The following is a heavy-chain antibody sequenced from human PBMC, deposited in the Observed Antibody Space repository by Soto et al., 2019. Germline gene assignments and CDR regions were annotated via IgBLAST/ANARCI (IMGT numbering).Heavy chain of an antibody. CDR1: GGTFSSYA. CDR2: IIPIFGTA. CDR3: ARGGDSSGPEGYYYYFYGMGV. J-gene: IGHJ6*02. D-gene: IGHD3-22*01. Sequence: VKVSCKASGGTFSSYAISWVRQAPGQGLEWMGGIIPIFGTANYAQKFQGRVTITADESTSTAYMELSSLRSEDTAVYYCARGGDSSGPEGYYYYFYGMGVWGQGTTLTVSS. V-gene: IGHV1-69*13.